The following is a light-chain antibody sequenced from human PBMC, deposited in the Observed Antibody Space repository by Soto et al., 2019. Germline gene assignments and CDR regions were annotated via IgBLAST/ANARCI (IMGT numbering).Light chain of an antibody. CDR1: QSVTSTH. J-gene: IGKJ1*01. CDR3: QQYGSSPWT. V-gene: IGKV3-20*01. Sequence: EIVLTQSPGTLSLSPGERATLSCRASQSVTSTHLAWYQQKPGQAPRLLIYGASSRATGIPDRFSGSGSGTCFTLTISRLEPGDLAVYYCQQYGSSPWTFGQGTKVEIK. CDR2: GAS.